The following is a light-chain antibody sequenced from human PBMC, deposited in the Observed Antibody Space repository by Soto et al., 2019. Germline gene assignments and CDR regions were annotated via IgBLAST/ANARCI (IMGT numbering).Light chain of an antibody. CDR1: SSDVGGYHH. CDR3: SSYTSSSTWV. CDR2: EVS. V-gene: IGLV2-14*01. Sequence: QSALTQPASVSGSPGQSITISCTGTSSDVGGYHHVSWYQQHPGKAPKLMVYEVSNRPSGVSNRFSGSKSGSTASLTISGLQAEAEADYYCSSYTSSSTWVFGGGTKLTVL. J-gene: IGLJ3*02.